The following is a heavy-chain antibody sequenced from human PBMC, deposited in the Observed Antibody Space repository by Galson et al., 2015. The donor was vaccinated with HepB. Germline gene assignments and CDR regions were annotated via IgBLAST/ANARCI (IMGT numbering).Heavy chain of an antibody. D-gene: IGHD2-2*01. CDR1: GKTFSSYV. V-gene: IGHV1-69*13. Sequence: SVKVSCKASGKTFSSYVFSWVRQAPGQGLEWMGGITPIFGITNYAPKFQDRVTITADESTSTVYMELSSLRSEDTAVYFCARDSRLPAAPSYWYFDLWGRGTLVTVSS. CDR3: ARDSRLPAAPSYWYFDL. J-gene: IGHJ2*01. CDR2: ITPIFGIT.